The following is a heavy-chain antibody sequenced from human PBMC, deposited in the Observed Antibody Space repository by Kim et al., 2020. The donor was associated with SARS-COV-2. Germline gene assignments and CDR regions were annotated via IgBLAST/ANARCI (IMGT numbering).Heavy chain of an antibody. CDR3: ARDLKYYYGSGSYYNDYYGMDV. CDR1: GFTFSSYE. Sequence: GGSLRLSCAASGFTFSSYEMNWVRQAPGKGLEWVSYISSSGSTIYYADSVKGRFTISRDNAKNSLYLQMNSLRAEDTAVYYCARDLKYYYGSGSYYNDYYGMDVWGQGTTVTVSS. J-gene: IGHJ6*02. CDR2: ISSSGSTI. V-gene: IGHV3-48*03. D-gene: IGHD3-10*01.